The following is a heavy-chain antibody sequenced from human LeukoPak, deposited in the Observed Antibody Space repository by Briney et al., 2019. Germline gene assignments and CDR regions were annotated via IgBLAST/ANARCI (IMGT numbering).Heavy chain of an antibody. CDR3: AKERAFGTWLGDY. D-gene: IGHD2/OR15-2a*01. J-gene: IGHJ4*02. V-gene: IGHV3-23*01. CDR1: GFTFSNYA. Sequence: GGSLRLSCAASGFTFSNYAMTWVRQAPGKGLEWVSAITGSGGGTYYADSVKGRFTISRGNSKNTLYLQMNSLRAEDTAVYYCAKERAFGTWLGDYWGQGTLVTVSS. CDR2: ITGSGGGT.